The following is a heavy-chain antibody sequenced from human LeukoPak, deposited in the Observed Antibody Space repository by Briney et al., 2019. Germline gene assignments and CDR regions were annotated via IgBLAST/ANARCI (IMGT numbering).Heavy chain of an antibody. CDR1: GFTFSSYW. D-gene: IGHD3-22*01. CDR2: IKQDGSEK. Sequence: AGGSLRLSCAASGFTFSSYWMSWVRQAPGKGLEWVANIKQDGSEKYYVDSVKGRFTISRDNAKNSLYLQMNSLRAEDTAVYYCARGAHYYDSSGYYLPYYYGMDVWGQGTTVTVSS. J-gene: IGHJ6*02. V-gene: IGHV3-7*01. CDR3: ARGAHYYDSSGYYLPYYYGMDV.